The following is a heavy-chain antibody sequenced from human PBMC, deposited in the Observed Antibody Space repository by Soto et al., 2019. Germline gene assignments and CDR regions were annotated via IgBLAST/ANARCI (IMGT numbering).Heavy chain of an antibody. V-gene: IGHV3-21*01. CDR3: ARDFLRPDWYFDL. J-gene: IGHJ2*01. CDR2: ISSSSSYI. D-gene: IGHD3-10*01. CDR1: GFTFSSYS. Sequence: EVQLVESGGGLVKPGGSLRLSCAASGFTFSSYSMNWVRQAPGKGLEWVSSISSSSSYIYYADSVKGRFTISRDNAKNSRYLQMNSLRAEDTAVYYCARDFLRPDWYFDLWGRGTLVTVSS.